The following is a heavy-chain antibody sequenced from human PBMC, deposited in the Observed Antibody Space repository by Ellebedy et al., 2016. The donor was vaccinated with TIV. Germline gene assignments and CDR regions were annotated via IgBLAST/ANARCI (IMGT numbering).Heavy chain of an antibody. CDR1: GFTFSTYS. Sequence: PGGFLRLSCAASGFTFSTYSMNWVRQAPGKGLEWVSSISSSGDYIYYADSVKGRFTISRDNAKNSLYLQVDSLRAEDTAVYYCARCIVAYYFGMDVWGQGTTVTVSS. D-gene: IGHD2-15*01. V-gene: IGHV3-21*01. J-gene: IGHJ6*02. CDR2: ISSSGDYI. CDR3: ARCIVAYYFGMDV.